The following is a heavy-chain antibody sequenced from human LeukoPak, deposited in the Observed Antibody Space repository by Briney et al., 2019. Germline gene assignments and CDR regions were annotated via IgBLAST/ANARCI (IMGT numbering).Heavy chain of an antibody. Sequence: SETLSLTCTVSGGPISSSSYYWGWIRQPPGKGLEWIGSIYYSGSTYYNPSLKSRVTISVDTSKNQFSLKLKSVTAADTAMYYCARGARFFAYYDYWGQGTLVTVSS. V-gene: IGHV4-39*07. CDR1: GGPISSSSYY. J-gene: IGHJ4*02. CDR3: ARGARFFAYYDY. CDR2: IYYSGST. D-gene: IGHD2-21*01.